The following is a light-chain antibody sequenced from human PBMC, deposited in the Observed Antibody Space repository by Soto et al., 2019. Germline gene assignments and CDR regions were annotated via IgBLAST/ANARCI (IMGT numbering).Light chain of an antibody. CDR2: ATS. CDR1: QGIYSR. CDR3: QQTDDFPLT. J-gene: IGKJ4*01. Sequence: DIQMTQSPSSVSASVGTRVAITCRASQGIYSRLAWYQQKPGKAPELLIYATSTLQNGVPSRFSGSGFGTDFTLSISSLQPEDSASYFCQQTDDFPLTFGGGTKVDIK. V-gene: IGKV1D-12*01.